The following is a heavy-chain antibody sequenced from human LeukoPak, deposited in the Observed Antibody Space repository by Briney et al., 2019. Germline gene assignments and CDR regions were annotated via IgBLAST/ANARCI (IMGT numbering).Heavy chain of an antibody. CDR1: AYSFSSYD. CDR3: TRAGERPIRYFDY. J-gene: IGHJ4*02. V-gene: IGHV1-8*01. CDR2: MNPNSGNT. D-gene: IGHD3-9*01. Sequence: ASVKVSCKASAYSFSSYDINWVRQATGQGLEWMGWMNPNSGNTGYAQKFQGRVTMTRNTSINTAYMELSGLISEDTGVYFCTRAGERPIRYFDYWGQGTLVTVSS.